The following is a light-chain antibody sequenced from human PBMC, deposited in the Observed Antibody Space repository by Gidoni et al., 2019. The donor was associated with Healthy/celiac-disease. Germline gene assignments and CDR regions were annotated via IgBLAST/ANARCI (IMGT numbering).Light chain of an antibody. V-gene: IGKV3-20*01. J-gene: IGKJ2*01. CDR2: GAS. CDR3: QQYGSSPLYT. CDR1: QSVSSSY. Sequence: ELVLTQSPVTLSLSPGERPTPSCRARQSVSSSYLAWYQQKPGQAPKLLIYGASSRATGIPDRFSGSGSGTDFTLTISRLEPEDFAVYYCQQYGSSPLYTFGQGTKLEIK.